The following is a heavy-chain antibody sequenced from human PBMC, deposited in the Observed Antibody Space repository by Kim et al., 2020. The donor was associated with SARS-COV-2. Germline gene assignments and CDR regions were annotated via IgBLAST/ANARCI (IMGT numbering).Heavy chain of an antibody. D-gene: IGHD6-19*01. CDR2: ISYDGSNK. CDR3: ARGVKQWLSANYYYGMDV. Sequence: GGSLRLSCAASGFTFSSYGMHWVRQAPGKGLEWVAVISYDGSNKYYADSVKGRFTISRDNSKNTLYLQMNSLRAEDTAVYYCARGVKQWLSANYYYGMDVWGQGTTVTVSS. V-gene: IGHV3-33*05. CDR1: GFTFSSYG. J-gene: IGHJ6*02.